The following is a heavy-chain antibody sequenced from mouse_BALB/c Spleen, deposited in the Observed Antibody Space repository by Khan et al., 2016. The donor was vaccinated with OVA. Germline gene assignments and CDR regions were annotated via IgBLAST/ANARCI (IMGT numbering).Heavy chain of an antibody. CDR1: GYTFTSYS. CDR3: ARDFHYHCSRGALDY. V-gene: IGHV1-4*01. J-gene: IGHJ4*01. D-gene: IGHD1-1*01. Sequence: QVQLKESGAELARPGASVKMSCKASGYTFTSYSMHWIKQRPGQGLEWIGNINPSNGYTNHNQKFRDKATLTADKSSSTAYMQLSSLTSEDSAVYYCARDFHYHCSRGALDYWGQGTSVTVSS. CDR2: INPSNGYT.